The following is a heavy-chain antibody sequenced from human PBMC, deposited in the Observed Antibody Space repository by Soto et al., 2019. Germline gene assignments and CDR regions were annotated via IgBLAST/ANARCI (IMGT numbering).Heavy chain of an antibody. J-gene: IGHJ4*02. CDR3: ARHETLHGDYDH. CDR1: GGSISSYY. V-gene: IGHV4-59*08. Sequence: SETLSLTCTVSGGSISSYYWSWIRQPPGKGLEWIGYSYYSGSTNYSPSLKSRVTISVDTSKNQFSLKLSSVTAADTAVYYCARHETLHGDYDHWGQGTLVTVSS. D-gene: IGHD4-17*01. CDR2: SYYSGST.